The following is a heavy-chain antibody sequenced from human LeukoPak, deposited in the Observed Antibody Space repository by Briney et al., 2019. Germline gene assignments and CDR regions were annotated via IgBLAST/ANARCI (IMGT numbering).Heavy chain of an antibody. J-gene: IGHJ4*02. CDR1: GGSFSGYY. CDR2: INHRGST. CDR3: ASRVNTAMVTTPFDY. V-gene: IGHV4-34*01. Sequence: PSETLSLTCAVYGGSFSGYYWSWIRQPPGKGLEWIGEINHRGSTNYNPSLKSRVTISVDTSKNQFSLKLSSVTAADTAVYYCASRVNTAMVTTPFDYWGQGTLVTVSS. D-gene: IGHD5-18*01.